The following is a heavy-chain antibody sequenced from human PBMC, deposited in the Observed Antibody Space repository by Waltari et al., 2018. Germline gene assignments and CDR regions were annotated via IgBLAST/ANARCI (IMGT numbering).Heavy chain of an antibody. V-gene: IGHV4-59*01. Sequence: QVQLQESGPGLVKPSETLSLTCTVAGGPISSYYWHWIRQLPGEGLELIGYIYYSGSTNHNPSLKSRVTISVDTSKNQFSLKLSSVTAADTAVYYCARSHYYDSSGYYLYDAFDIWGQGTMVTVSS. CDR2: IYYSGST. J-gene: IGHJ3*02. CDR1: GGPISSYY. D-gene: IGHD3-22*01. CDR3: ARSHYYDSSGYYLYDAFDI.